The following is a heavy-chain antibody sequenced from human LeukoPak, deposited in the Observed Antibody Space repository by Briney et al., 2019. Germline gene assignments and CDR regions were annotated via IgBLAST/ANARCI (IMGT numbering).Heavy chain of an antibody. J-gene: IGHJ6*02. CDR3: ARDIVVVVPYGMDV. V-gene: IGHV1-8*01. CDR1: GYTFTSYD. D-gene: IGHD2-15*01. CDR2: MNPNSGNT. Sequence: ASVKVSCKASGYTFTSYDINWVRQATGQGLEWMGWMNPNSGNTGYAQKFQGRVTMTRSTSISTAYMELSSLRSEDTAVYYCARDIVVVVPYGMDVWGQGTTVTVSS.